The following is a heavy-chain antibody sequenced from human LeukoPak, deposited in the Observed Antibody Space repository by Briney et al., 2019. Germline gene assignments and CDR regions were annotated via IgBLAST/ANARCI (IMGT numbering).Heavy chain of an antibody. CDR3: AREGGDSSGWYGGYYFDY. Sequence: PSETLSLTCTVSGGSISSYYWSWIRQPAGKGLEWIGRIYSSGSTNYNPSLKSRVTMSVDTPKNQFSLKLSSVTAADTAVYYCAREGGDSSGWYGGYYFDYWGQGTLVTVSS. J-gene: IGHJ4*02. CDR1: GGSISSYY. CDR2: IYSSGST. D-gene: IGHD6-19*01. V-gene: IGHV4-4*07.